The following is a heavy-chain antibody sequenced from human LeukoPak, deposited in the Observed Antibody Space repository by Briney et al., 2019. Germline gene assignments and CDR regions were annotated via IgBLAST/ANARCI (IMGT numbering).Heavy chain of an antibody. CDR3: ARVGPSYEKLY. CDR1: GFTFSSYE. CDR2: ISSSGSTI. Sequence: GGSLRLSCAASGFTFSSYEINWVRQAPGKGLEWVSYISSSGSTIYYADSVKGRFTISRDNAKNSLYLQMNSLRAEDTAVYYCARVGPSYEKLYWGKGTLVTVSS. J-gene: IGHJ4*02. D-gene: IGHD3-22*01. V-gene: IGHV3-48*03.